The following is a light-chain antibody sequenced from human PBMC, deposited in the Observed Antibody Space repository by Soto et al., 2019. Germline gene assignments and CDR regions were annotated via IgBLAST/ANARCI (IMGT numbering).Light chain of an antibody. CDR1: QSLSSSY. V-gene: IGKV3-20*01. CDR2: AAS. Sequence: EIVLTQFPGTLSLSPGERATLSCRPSQSLSSSYVVWYQQKPSQAPRLLIYAASRRATGIPDRFSGSGSATEYTLTISRLEPEDSAVYYCQQQGTFGQGTKLEIK. J-gene: IGKJ2*01. CDR3: QQQGT.